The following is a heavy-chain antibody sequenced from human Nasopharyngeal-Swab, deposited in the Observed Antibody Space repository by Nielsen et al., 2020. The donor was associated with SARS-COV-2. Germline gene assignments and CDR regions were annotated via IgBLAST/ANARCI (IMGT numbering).Heavy chain of an antibody. Sequence: PGKGLEWIGSIYYSGSTYYNPSLKSRVTISVDTSKNQFSLKLSSVTAADTAVYYCARKDYKTSAFDIWGQGTMVTVSS. V-gene: IGHV4-39*07. CDR3: ARKDYKTSAFDI. D-gene: IGHD4-11*01. CDR2: IYYSGST. J-gene: IGHJ3*02.